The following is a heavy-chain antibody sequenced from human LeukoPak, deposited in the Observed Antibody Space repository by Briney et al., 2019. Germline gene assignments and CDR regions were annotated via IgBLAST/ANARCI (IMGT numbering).Heavy chain of an antibody. D-gene: IGHD6-19*01. CDR3: ANVAVAGLGNYFDY. Sequence: PGRSLRLSCAASGFTFSSYAMHWVRQAPGKGLEWVAVISYDGSNKYYADSVKGRFTISRDNSKNTLYLQMNSLRAEDTAVYYCANVAVAGLGNYFDYWGQGTLVTVSS. CDR1: GFTFSSYA. V-gene: IGHV3-30-3*01. J-gene: IGHJ4*02. CDR2: ISYDGSNK.